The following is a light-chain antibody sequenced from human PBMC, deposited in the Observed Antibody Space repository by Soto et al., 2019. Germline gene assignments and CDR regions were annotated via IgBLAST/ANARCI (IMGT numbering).Light chain of an antibody. V-gene: IGKV3-20*01. Sequence: DIVLQKSAGTVSLSPGDRAPLSCRASQSVSRSYLGWYQQKPGQAPRLLMYGASIRAAGVPDRFSGSGSGTEFTLSISRLEPEDFTADYCHHYGPSGQAATADI. CDR2: GAS. CDR3: HHYGP. J-gene: IGKJ1*01. CDR1: QSVSRSY.